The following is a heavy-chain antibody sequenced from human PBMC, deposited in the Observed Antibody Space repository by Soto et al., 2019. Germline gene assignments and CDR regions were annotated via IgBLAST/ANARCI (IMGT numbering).Heavy chain of an antibody. CDR3: ATQMGEGYFDY. D-gene: IGHD3-16*01. J-gene: IGHJ4*02. Sequence: QVQLVQSGAEVKKPGASVKVSCKASGYTFTSYAMHWVRQAPGQRLEWMGWINAGNGNTKYSQKFQGRVTITRDTAASTAYMGLRSLRSEDTAVYYCATQMGEGYFDYWGQGTLVTVSS. V-gene: IGHV1-3*01. CDR2: INAGNGNT. CDR1: GYTFTSYA.